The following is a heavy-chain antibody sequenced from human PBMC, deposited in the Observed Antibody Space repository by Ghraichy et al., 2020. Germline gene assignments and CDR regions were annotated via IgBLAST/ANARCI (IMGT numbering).Heavy chain of an antibody. D-gene: IGHD2-2*01. Sequence: ASVKVSCKASGYTFTSYYMHWVRQAPGQGLEWMGIINPSGGSTSYAQKFQGRVTMTRDTSTSTVYMELSSLRSEDTAVYYCARDPWKMLLWPPLRMLFDPWGQGTLVTVSS. J-gene: IGHJ5*02. CDR2: INPSGGST. CDR1: GYTFTSYY. CDR3: ARDPWKMLLWPPLRMLFDP. V-gene: IGHV1-46*01.